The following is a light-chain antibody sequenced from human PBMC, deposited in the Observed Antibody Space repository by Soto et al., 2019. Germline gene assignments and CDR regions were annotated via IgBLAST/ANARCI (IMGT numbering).Light chain of an antibody. CDR3: SSYTSSSTLYV. CDR2: AVS. V-gene: IGLV2-14*01. J-gene: IGLJ1*01. Sequence: QSALTQPASVSGSPGQSITISWSGTSSDIGGYHFVSWYQQHPGKAPKLMVYAVSNRPSGVSNRFSGSKSDNTASLTISGLRAEDEADYHCSSYTSSSTLYVFGTGTKLTVL. CDR1: SSDIGGYHF.